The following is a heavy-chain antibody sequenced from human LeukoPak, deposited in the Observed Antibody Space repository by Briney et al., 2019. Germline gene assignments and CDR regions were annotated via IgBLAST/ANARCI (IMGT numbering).Heavy chain of an antibody. V-gene: IGHV3-30*18. CDR3: AKLAYGDYDY. Sequence: GGSLRLSCAASGFTFSTYGMHWVRQAPGKGLEWVAVISYDGSNKYYADSVKGRFTISRDNSKNTLYLQMNSLRAEDTAVYYCAKLAYGDYDYWGQGTLVTVSS. CDR1: GFTFSTYG. D-gene: IGHD4-17*01. J-gene: IGHJ4*02. CDR2: ISYDGSNK.